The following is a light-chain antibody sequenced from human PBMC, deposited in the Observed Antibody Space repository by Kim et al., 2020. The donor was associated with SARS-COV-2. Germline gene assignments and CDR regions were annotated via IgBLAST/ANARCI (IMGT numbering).Light chain of an antibody. CDR1: QAIKND. J-gene: IGKJ1*01. Sequence: AIQMTQSPSSLSASVGDRVTITCWASQAIKNDLGWYQQKPGKAPRLLIYGATTLYSGVPSRFSGSGSGTDFTLTITSLQPEDFATYYCLQDFDYPWTFGQGTKLEI. V-gene: IGKV1-6*01. CDR3: LQDFDYPWT. CDR2: GAT.